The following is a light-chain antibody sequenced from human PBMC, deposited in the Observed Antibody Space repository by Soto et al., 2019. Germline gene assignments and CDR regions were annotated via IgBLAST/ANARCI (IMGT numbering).Light chain of an antibody. J-gene: IGLJ2*01. CDR2: DNN. CDR1: SSNIGNNY. CDR3: ATWDDSLSAVL. V-gene: IGLV1-51*01. Sequence: QSVLTQPPSVSGTPGLRVTISCSGGSSNIGNNYVSWYQQLPGTAPKLLIYDNNRRPSGIPDRFSDSKSGTSATLGITGLQTGDEADYFCATWDDSLSAVLFGGGTKVTVL.